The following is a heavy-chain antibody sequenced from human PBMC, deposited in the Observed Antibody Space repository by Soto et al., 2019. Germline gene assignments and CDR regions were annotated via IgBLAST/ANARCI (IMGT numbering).Heavy chain of an antibody. Sequence: SETLSLTCAVSGASLTSGNWWTWVRQSPQRGLEYIGEIFHDGTANYYPSFERRVAMSVDTSRNQFSLKLTSVTAADTAVYFCARLVYDTRLNYMYFDFWGPGTLVTVSS. J-gene: IGHJ4*02. D-gene: IGHD3-10*01. V-gene: IGHV4-4*02. CDR2: IFHDGTA. CDR1: GASLTSGNW. CDR3: ARLVYDTRLNYMYFDF.